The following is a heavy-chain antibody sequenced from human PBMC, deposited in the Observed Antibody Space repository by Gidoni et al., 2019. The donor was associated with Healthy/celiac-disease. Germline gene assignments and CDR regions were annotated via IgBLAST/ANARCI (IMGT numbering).Heavy chain of an antibody. V-gene: IGHV3-23*01. J-gene: IGHJ5*02. CDR2: ISGSGGST. Sequence: EVQLLESGGGLVQPGGSLRLPCAASGFTFSSSAMSWVRQAPGKGLEWVSAISGSGGSTYYADSVKGRFTISRDNSKNTLYLQMNSLRAEDTAVYYCAKDRGSGWVDSWFDPWGQGTLVTVSS. CDR3: AKDRGSGWVDSWFDP. D-gene: IGHD6-19*01. CDR1: GFTFSSSA.